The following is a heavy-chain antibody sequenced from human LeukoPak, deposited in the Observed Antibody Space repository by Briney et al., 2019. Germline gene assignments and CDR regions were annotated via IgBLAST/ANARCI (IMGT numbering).Heavy chain of an antibody. V-gene: IGHV1-18*01. D-gene: IGHD4-17*01. CDR1: GYTFTSYG. Sequence: ASVKVSCKASGYTFTSYGISWVRQAPGQGLEWMGWISAYNGNTNYAQKFQGRVTMTRDTSISTAYMELSRLRSDDTAVYYCARDPNPHDYGEYYFDYWGQGTLVTVSS. CDR2: ISAYNGNT. J-gene: IGHJ4*02. CDR3: ARDPNPHDYGEYYFDY.